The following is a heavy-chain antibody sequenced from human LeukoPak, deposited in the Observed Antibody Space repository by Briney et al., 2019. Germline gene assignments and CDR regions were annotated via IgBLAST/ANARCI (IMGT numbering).Heavy chain of an antibody. CDR3: ARGAQYSTSGSCSAP. J-gene: IGHJ5*02. V-gene: IGHV1-18*01. Sequence: ASGKVSCKASGYTFTSYGISWVRQAPGQGLEWMGWISAYNGNTNYAQKLQGRVTMTTDTSTSTAYMELRSLRPDDTAVYYCARGAQYSTSGSCSAPGAKGPLVTVS. CDR2: ISAYNGNT. CDR1: GYTFTSYG. D-gene: IGHD6-13*01.